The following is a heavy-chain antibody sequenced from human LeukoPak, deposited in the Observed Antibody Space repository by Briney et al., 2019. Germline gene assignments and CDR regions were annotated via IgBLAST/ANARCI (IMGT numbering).Heavy chain of an antibody. CDR1: GGSFSGYY. J-gene: IGHJ4*02. D-gene: IGHD5-18*01. CDR3: ASAEMDTAMVSFDY. Sequence: SETLSLTCAVYGGSFSGYYWSWIRQPPGKGLEWIGEINHSGSTNYNPSLKSRVTISVDTSKNQFSLKLSSVTAADTAVYYCASAEMDTAMVSFDYWGQGTLVTVSS. CDR2: INHSGST. V-gene: IGHV4-34*01.